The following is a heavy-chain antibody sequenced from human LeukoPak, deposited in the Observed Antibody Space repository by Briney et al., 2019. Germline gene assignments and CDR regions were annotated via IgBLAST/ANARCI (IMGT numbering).Heavy chain of an antibody. D-gene: IGHD4-17*01. CDR1: VGSNGSYS. J-gene: IGHJ5*02. CDR3: ARRVKTAATTSGDNWLDR. V-gene: IGHV4-59*08. Sequence: SETLSLTCTVSVGSNGSYSGNWIRQPPGKGLEWIGYVYYNGSTNYNPSLKSRVTISLDTSKNQFSLNLNSVTAADTAVYYCARRVKTAATTSGDNWLDRGGQGSLVTV. CDR2: VYYNGST.